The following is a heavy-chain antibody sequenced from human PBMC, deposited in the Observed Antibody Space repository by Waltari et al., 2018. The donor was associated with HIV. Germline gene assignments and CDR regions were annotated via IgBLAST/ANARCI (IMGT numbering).Heavy chain of an antibody. D-gene: IGHD3-16*01. J-gene: IGHJ4*02. CDR3: ARSTTGGYGSGLTY. CDR1: GGSISSYY. Sequence: QVQLQESGPGLVKPSETLSLTCTVSGGSISSYYWSWIRQPPGKGLDWIGYIYYSGSTNDNPSLTSRVTISLDTSKSQFSLDLNSVTAADTAVYFCARSTTGGYGSGLTYWCQGTLVTVSS. CDR2: IYYSGST. V-gene: IGHV4-59*01.